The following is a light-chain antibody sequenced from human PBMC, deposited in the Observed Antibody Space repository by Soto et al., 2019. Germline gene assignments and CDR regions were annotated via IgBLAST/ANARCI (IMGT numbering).Light chain of an antibody. CDR2: GAS. J-gene: IGKJ1*01. CDR3: QQYNNWPRT. Sequence: EIVMTQSPATLSVCPGERATLSCRASQSISSNLAWYQQKPGQAPRLLIYGASTRATGIPATFSGSGSGTEFTLTISSLQSEDFVVYYCQQYNNWPRTFGQGTKVEIK. CDR1: QSISSN. V-gene: IGKV3-15*01.